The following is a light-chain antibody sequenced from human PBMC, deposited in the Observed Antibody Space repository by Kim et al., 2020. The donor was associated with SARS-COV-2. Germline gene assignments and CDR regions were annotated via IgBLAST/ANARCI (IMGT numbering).Light chain of an antibody. J-gene: IGKJ1*01. V-gene: IGKV1-5*03. CDR2: RAS. CDR3: QQYSRYSWT. Sequence: SVGDQVIITCRASQSITDLFAWYQQKPGKAPKLLIYRASSLESGVPSRFSGSGSGTEFTLTIRNLQPDELATYHCQQYSRYSWTFGQGTKVDIK. CDR1: QSITDL.